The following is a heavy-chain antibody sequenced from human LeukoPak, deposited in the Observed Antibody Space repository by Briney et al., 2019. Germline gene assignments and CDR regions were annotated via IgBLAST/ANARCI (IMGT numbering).Heavy chain of an antibody. Sequence: PGGSLRLSCAASGFPFSSYAMHCVREAPREGVEYVSAISDSGGSPYYADSVKGRFTISRDNSKNTLYLQMSSLRAEDKAVYFCVRGYSFGPYGMDVWGQGTPVTVSS. V-gene: IGHV3-64D*09. CDR3: VRGYSFGPYGMDV. D-gene: IGHD2-15*01. CDR2: ISDSGGSP. CDR1: GFPFSSYA. J-gene: IGHJ6*02.